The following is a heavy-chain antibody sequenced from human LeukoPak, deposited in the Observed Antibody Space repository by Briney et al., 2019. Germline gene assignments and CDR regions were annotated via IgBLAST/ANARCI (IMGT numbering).Heavy chain of an antibody. D-gene: IGHD6-13*01. CDR2: IYHGGDT. V-gene: IGHV4-38-2*01. CDR3: AAGQQLERPYFDY. J-gene: IGHJ4*02. CDR1: GYSFSSGYY. Sequence: SETLSLTCAVSGYSFSSGYYWGWIRQPPGKGLEWIGSIYHGGDTYYNPSLMGRVTISVDTSKNQFSLKVSSVTAADTAVYYCAAGQQLERPYFDYWGQGTQVTVSS.